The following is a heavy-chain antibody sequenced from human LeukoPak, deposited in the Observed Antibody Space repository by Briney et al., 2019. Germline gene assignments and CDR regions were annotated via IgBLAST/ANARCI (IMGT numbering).Heavy chain of an antibody. J-gene: IGHJ1*01. Sequence: GGSLRLSCAPSGFTFSSYEMNWVRPAPGKGLEWVSYICSSGSTIYYAHSVKGRFTISRDNAKNSLYLQMNSLRAEDTAVYYCARDLALYRIDDYYDSSGYSGEYFQHWGQGTLVTVSS. V-gene: IGHV3-48*03. CDR3: ARDLALYRIDDYYDSSGYSGEYFQH. D-gene: IGHD3-22*01. CDR2: ICSSGSTI. CDR1: GFTFSSYE.